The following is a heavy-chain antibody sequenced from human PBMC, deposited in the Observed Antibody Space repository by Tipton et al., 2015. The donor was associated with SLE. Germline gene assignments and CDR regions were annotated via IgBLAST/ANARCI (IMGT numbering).Heavy chain of an antibody. CDR2: IYHSGST. CDR3: ARGDDSSGYYIDY. J-gene: IGHJ4*02. CDR1: GYSISSGYF. Sequence: TLSLTCTVSGYSISSGYFWGWIRQPPGKGLEWIGMIYHSGSTYYNPSLKSRVTISVDTSKNQFSLKLSSVTAADTAVYYCARGDDSSGYYIDYWGQGTLVTVSS. D-gene: IGHD3-22*01. V-gene: IGHV4-38-2*02.